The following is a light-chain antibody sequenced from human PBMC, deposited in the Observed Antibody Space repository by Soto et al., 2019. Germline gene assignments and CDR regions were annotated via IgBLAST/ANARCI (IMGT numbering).Light chain of an antibody. CDR1: SSDVGASKY. CDR3: SSYTTSSVVRV. CDR2: EVS. V-gene: IGLV2-14*01. Sequence: QSALAQPASVSGSPGQSITLPCTGTSSDVGASKYVSWYQQHPGKAPKLLIYEVSHRPSGVSDRFSGSKSGNTASLTISGLQADDEADYYCSSYTTSSVVRVFGGGTKLTVL. J-gene: IGLJ2*01.